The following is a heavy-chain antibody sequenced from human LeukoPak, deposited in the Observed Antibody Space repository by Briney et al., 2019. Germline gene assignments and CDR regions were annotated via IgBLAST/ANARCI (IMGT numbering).Heavy chain of an antibody. V-gene: IGHV1-18*01. CDR3: ARGADIDWNSILWWGQASPSRYFDY. CDR1: GYTFTSYG. CDR2: ISAYNGNT. D-gene: IGHD2-21*02. J-gene: IGHJ4*02. Sequence: ASVKVSCKASGYTFTSYGISWVRQAPGQGLEWMGWISAYNGNTNYAQKLQGRVTMTTDTSTSTAYMELRSLRSDDTAVYYCARGADIDWNSILWWGQASPSRYFDYWGQGTLVTVSS.